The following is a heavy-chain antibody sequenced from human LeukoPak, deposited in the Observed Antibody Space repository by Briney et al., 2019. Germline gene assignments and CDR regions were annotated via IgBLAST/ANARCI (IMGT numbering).Heavy chain of an antibody. D-gene: IGHD3-10*01. Sequence: GGSQRLSCAASGFTFSSYAMSWVRQAPGKGLEWVSGISGSGGSTYYADSVKGRFTISRDNSKNTLYLQMNSLRAEDTAVYYCAKDLWFGELVAGFDYWGQGTLVTVSS. V-gene: IGHV3-23*01. CDR2: ISGSGGST. CDR3: AKDLWFGELVAGFDY. CDR1: GFTFSSYA. J-gene: IGHJ4*02.